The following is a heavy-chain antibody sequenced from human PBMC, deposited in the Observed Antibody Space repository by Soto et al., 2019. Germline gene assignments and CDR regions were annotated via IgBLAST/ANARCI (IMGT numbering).Heavy chain of an antibody. D-gene: IGHD6-13*01. Sequence: ASVKLYCKASGHTFTSDGISWVRQAPGQGLEWMGWISAYNGNTNYAQKLQGRVTMTPDTSTSTAYMELRSLRSDDTAVYYCARAGYSSSSMRPWGQGTLVTVSS. CDR2: ISAYNGNT. J-gene: IGHJ5*02. CDR1: GHTFTSDG. V-gene: IGHV1-18*01. CDR3: ARAGYSSSSMRP.